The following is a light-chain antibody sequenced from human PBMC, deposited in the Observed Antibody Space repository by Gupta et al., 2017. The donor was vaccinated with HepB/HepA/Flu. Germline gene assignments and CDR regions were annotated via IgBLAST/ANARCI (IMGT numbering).Light chain of an antibody. CDR3: AAWDDSLNGQVV. Sequence: QSVLTQPPSASGTPAQTVTIPSSGSSSNIGSNTVNWYQQLPGTAPKLLIYSNNQRPSGVPDRFSGSKSGTSASLAISGLQSEDEADYYCAAWDDSLNGQVVFGGGTKLTVL. V-gene: IGLV1-44*01. CDR2: SNN. CDR1: SSNIGSNT. J-gene: IGLJ2*01.